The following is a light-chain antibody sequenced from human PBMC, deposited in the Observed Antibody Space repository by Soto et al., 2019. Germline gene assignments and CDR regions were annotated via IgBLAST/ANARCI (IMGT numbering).Light chain of an antibody. J-gene: IGKJ1*01. CDR2: LGS. CDR3: MQALQTPWT. CDR1: QSLLHSNGYNY. V-gene: IGKV2-28*01. Sequence: DIVMTQSPLSLPVTPGEPASISCRSSQSLLHSNGYNYLDWYLQKPGQSPQLLIYLGSNRASGVPDRFSGSGSVTDFTLKISRVEAEYVGVYYCMQALQTPWTFGQGTKVEIK.